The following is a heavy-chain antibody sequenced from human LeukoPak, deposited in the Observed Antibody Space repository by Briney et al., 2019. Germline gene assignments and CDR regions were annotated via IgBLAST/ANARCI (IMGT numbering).Heavy chain of an antibody. CDR1: GGSISSSSYY. J-gene: IGHJ5*02. D-gene: IGHD3-3*01. CDR2: IYYSGST. CDR3: ARRNLEWPNWFDP. Sequence: SETLSLTCTVSGGSISSSSYYWGWIRQPPGKGLEWIGSIYYSGSTYYNPSLMSRVTISVDTSKNQFSLKLSSVTAADTAVYYCARRNLEWPNWFDPWGQGTLVTVSS. V-gene: IGHV4-39*01.